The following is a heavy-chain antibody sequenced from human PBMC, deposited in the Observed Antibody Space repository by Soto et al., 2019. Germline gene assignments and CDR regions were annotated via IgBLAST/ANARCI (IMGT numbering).Heavy chain of an antibody. CDR1: GYTFTGYY. CDR2: INPNSGGT. J-gene: IGHJ6*02. D-gene: IGHD6-6*01. V-gene: IGHV1-2*02. CDR3: ASQGQLVRVIYYYGMDV. Sequence: GASVKVSCKASGYTFTGYYMHWVRQAPGQGLEWMGWINPNSGGTNYAQKFQGRVTMTRDTSISTAYMELSRLRSDDTAVYYCASQGQLVRVIYYYGMDVWRQVTTVAVSS.